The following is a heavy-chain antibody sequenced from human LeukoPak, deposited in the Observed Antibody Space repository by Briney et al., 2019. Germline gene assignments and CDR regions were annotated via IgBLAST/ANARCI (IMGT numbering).Heavy chain of an antibody. CDR1: GFTFSTHS. D-gene: IGHD6-13*01. Sequence: PGGSLRLSCAASGFTFSTHSMSWVRQSPGKGLEWVSSISSGSSHIYYADSMKGRFTISRDNAKNSLYLQMNSLRAEDTAVYYCARRRGRAAAGDDYWGQGTLVTVSS. CDR3: ARRRGRAAAGDDY. CDR2: ISSGSSHI. J-gene: IGHJ4*02. V-gene: IGHV3-21*01.